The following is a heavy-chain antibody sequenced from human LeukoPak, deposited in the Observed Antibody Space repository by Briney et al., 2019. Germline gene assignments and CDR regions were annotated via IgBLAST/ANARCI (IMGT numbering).Heavy chain of an antibody. CDR2: VYYSGGT. CDR1: GDSINNYY. V-gene: IGHV4-59*01. J-gene: IGHJ5*02. D-gene: IGHD5-18*01. Sequence: PSETLSLTCTVSGDSINNYYWSWIRQPPGKGLQWIGYVYYSGGTNYNPSLKSRVTISVDTSKIQFSLRLTSVTAADTAVYYCARAYSFRFDPWGQGTLVTVSS. CDR3: ARAYSFRFDP.